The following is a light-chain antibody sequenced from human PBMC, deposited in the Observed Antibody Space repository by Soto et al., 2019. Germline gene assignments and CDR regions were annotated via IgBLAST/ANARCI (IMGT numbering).Light chain of an antibody. CDR2: DVS. V-gene: IGLV2-14*01. CDR1: SSDVGGYNY. CDR3: SSYTSSSLYV. Sequence: QSVLTQPASVSGSPGQSITISCTGTSSDVGGYNYVSWYQRHPGKAPKLMIYDVSNRPSGVSNRFSGSKSGNTASLTISGLQAEDEADYYCSSYTSSSLYVFGTGTKVTDL. J-gene: IGLJ1*01.